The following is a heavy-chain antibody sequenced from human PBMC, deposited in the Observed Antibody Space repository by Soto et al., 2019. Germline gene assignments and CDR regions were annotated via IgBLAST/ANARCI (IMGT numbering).Heavy chain of an antibody. J-gene: IGHJ6*03. V-gene: IGHV3-9*01. D-gene: IGHD3-10*01. CDR2: ISWNSGSI. CDR3: AKDGGSGSSYYYYMDV. Sequence: GGSLRLSCAASGFTFDDYAMHWVRQAPGKGLEWVSGISWNSGSIGYADSVKGRFTISRDNAKNSLYLQMNSLRAEDTALYYCAKDGGSGSSYYYYMDVWGKGTTVTAP. CDR1: GFTFDDYA.